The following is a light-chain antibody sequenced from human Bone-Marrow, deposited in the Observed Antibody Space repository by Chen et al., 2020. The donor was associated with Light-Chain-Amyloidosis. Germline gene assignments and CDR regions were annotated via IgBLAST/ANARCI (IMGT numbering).Light chain of an antibody. CDR2: EDD. Sequence: NFMLTQPHSVSESPGKTVIISCTRSSGSIATNYVQWYQQRPGSSPTTVIYEDDQRPSGVPDRFSGSIDRSSNSASLTISGLKTEDEADYYCQSYHGSNQGVFGGGTKLTVL. CDR3: QSYHGSNQGV. V-gene: IGLV6-57*01. CDR1: SGSIATNY. J-gene: IGLJ3*02.